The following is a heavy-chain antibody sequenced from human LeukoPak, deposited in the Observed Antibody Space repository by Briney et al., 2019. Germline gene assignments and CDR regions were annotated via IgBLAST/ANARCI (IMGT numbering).Heavy chain of an antibody. CDR1: GGSISSYY. CDR3: ARGLRITMIVVVKRTPNDYYYYYGMDV. V-gene: IGHV4-59*01. D-gene: IGHD3-22*01. CDR2: IYYSGST. Sequence: SETLSLTCTVSGGSISSYYWSWIRQPPGKGLEWIGYIYYSGSTNYNPSLKSRVTISVDTSKNQFSLKLSSVTAADTAVYYCARGLRITMIVVVKRTPNDYYYYYGMDVWGQGTTVTVSS. J-gene: IGHJ6*02.